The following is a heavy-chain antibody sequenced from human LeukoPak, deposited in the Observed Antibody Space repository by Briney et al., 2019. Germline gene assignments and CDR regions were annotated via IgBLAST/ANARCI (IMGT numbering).Heavy chain of an antibody. V-gene: IGHV3-23*01. J-gene: IGHJ5*02. CDR2: ISGGGGST. Sequence: GGSLRLSCAASEFTYRNYAINGVRQAPGKGLEWVSGISGGGGSTYYADSVKGRFTISRDNPKDTLYLQMESLGPEYTALYYCAKGSGINHYHWIDPWGQGTLVTVSS. CDR1: EFTYRNYA. D-gene: IGHD1-14*01. CDR3: AKGSGINHYHWIDP.